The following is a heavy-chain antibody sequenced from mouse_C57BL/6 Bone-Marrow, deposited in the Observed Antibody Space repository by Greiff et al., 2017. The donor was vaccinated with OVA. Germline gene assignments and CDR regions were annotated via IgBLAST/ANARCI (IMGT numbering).Heavy chain of an antibody. D-gene: IGHD1-1*01. CDR2: INPNYGTT. CDR1: GYSFTDYN. Sequence: EVQLQQSGPELVKPGASVKISCKASGYSFTDYNMNWVKQSNGKSLEWIGVINPNYGTTSYNQKFKGKATLTVDQSSSTAYMQLNSLTSEDSAVFYCAFYHGSNDRYFDVWGTGTTVTVSS. CDR3: AFYHGSNDRYFDV. V-gene: IGHV1-39*01. J-gene: IGHJ1*03.